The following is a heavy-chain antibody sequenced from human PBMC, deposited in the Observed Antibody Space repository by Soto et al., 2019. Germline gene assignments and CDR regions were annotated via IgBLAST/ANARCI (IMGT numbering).Heavy chain of an antibody. CDR3: ARDPFMYYYGSGPPDPNFDY. V-gene: IGHV1-18*01. CDR2: ISAYNGNT. Sequence: GASVKVSCKASGYTFTSYGISGVRQAPGQGLEWMGWISAYNGNTNYAQKLQGRVTMTTDTSTSTAYMELRSLRSDDTAVYYCARDPFMYYYGSGPPDPNFDYWGQGTLVTVSS. J-gene: IGHJ4*02. CDR1: GYTFTSYG. D-gene: IGHD3-10*01.